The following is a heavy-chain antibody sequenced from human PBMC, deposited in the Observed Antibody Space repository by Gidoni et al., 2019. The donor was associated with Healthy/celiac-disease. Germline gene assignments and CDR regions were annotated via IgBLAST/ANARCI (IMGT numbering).Heavy chain of an antibody. CDR2: IYYSGST. D-gene: IGHD3-16*01. CDR3: ARITAGGVMDDLDY. V-gene: IGHV4-31*03. J-gene: IGHJ4*02. Sequence: QVQLQESGPGLVKPSQTLSLTCTVSGGSISSGGYYWSWIRQHPGKGLEWIGYIYYSGSTYYYPSLKSRVTISVDTSKNQFSLKLSSVTAADTAVYYCARITAGGVMDDLDYWGQGTLVTVSS. CDR1: GGSISSGGYY.